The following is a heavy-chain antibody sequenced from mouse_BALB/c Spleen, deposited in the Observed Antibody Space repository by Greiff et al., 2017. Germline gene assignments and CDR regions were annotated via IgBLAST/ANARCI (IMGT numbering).Heavy chain of an antibody. J-gene: IGHJ4*01. CDR2: IHPGSDGT. D-gene: IGHD6-5*01. V-gene: IGHV1-15*01. Sequence: VQLQQSGVELVRPGASVKLSCTALGYTFTDYEMHWVKQTPVHGLEWIGAIHPGSDGTAYNQKFKGKATLTADKSSSTAYMELSSLTSEDSAVYYCNARVSDAMDYWGQGTSVTVSS. CDR3: NARVSDAMDY. CDR1: GYTFTDYE.